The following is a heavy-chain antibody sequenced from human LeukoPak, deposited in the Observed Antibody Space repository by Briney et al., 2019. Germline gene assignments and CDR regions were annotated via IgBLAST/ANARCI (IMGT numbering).Heavy chain of an antibody. J-gene: IGHJ4*02. V-gene: IGHV5-51*01. CDR1: GYSFTTYW. CDR3: ARARFCSGGNCYAEY. CDR2: IFPGDSDT. Sequence: GESLKISCKGSGYSFTTYWIGWVRQMPGKGLEWMGIIFPGDSDTRYSPSFQGQVTISADKSISTAYLQWSSLKASDTAMYYCARARFCSGGNCYAEYWGQGTLVTVSS. D-gene: IGHD2-15*01.